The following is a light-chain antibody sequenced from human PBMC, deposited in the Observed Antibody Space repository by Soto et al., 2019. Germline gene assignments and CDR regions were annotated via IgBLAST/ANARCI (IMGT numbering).Light chain of an antibody. CDR1: QSVSSSY. J-gene: IGKJ1*01. V-gene: IGKV3-20*01. CDR2: GAR. CDR3: QQYGNSPWT. Sequence: EIVMTQSPVILSVSPGERATLSCRASQSVSSSYLAWFQQKPGQAPRLLIYGARSRATGVPDRFSGSGSGTDFSLTISRLEPEDFAVYYCQQYGNSPWTFGQGTKVDIK.